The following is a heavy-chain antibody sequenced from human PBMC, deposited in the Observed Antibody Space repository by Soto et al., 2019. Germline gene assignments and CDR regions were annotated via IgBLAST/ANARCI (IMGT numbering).Heavy chain of an antibody. V-gene: IGHV3-23*01. J-gene: IGHJ6*01. CDR1: GFTFSSYA. CDR3: AKIQIAVAGPDV. CDR2: ISGSGGRT. Sequence: GGSLRLSCAASGFTFSSYAMSWVRQAPGKELEWVSAISGSGGRTYYAYSVKGRFTISRDNSKNTLYLQMNSLRADDTAVYYCAKIQIAVAGPDVWGQGTTVTVSS. D-gene: IGHD6-19*01.